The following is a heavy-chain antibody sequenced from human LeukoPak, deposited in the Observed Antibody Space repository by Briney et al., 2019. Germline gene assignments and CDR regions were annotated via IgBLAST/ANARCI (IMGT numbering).Heavy chain of an antibody. V-gene: IGHV4-39*01. Sequence: SETLSLTCTVSGGSISSSSYHWGWIRQPPGKGLEWIGSIYYSGSTYYNPSLKSRVTISVDTSKNQFSLKLSSVTAADTAVYYCARRSSSWYSRFDPWGQGTLVTVSS. CDR1: GGSISSSSYH. CDR2: IYYSGST. CDR3: ARRSSSWYSRFDP. J-gene: IGHJ5*02. D-gene: IGHD6-13*01.